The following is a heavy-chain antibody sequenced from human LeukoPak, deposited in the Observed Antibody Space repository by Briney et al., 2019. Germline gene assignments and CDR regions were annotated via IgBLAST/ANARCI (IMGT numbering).Heavy chain of an antibody. CDR3: VRDPHGSGSSNSPHDAFDI. Sequence: GGSLRLSCAASGFTFSSYWMYWVRQVPGKGLVWVSRINSDGSSTSDADSVKGRFTISRDNAKNTLFLQMSSLRAEDTAVYYCVRDPHGSGSSNSPHDAFDIWGHGTMVTVSS. D-gene: IGHD3-10*01. J-gene: IGHJ3*02. V-gene: IGHV3-74*01. CDR1: GFTFSSYW. CDR2: INSDGSST.